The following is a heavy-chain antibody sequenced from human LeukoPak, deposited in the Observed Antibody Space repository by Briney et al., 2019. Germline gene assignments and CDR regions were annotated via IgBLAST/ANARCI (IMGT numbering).Heavy chain of an antibody. CDR2: TSPNSGDT. V-gene: IGHV1-2*02. Sequence: ASVKVSCKASGHTFSGNYMHWVRQAPGQGLEWMGWTSPNSGDTNYAQKIQGRVTLTRDTSISTAYMELSRLRSDDTAVYYCAGGSGDYWPDYWGQGTLVTVSS. D-gene: IGHD3-22*01. J-gene: IGHJ4*02. CDR3: AGGSGDYWPDY. CDR1: GHTFSGNY.